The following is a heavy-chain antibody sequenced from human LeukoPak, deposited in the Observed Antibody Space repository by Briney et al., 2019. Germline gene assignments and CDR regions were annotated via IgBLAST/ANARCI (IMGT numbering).Heavy chain of an antibody. CDR1: GFTFSSYS. CDR2: ISSSSSTI. Sequence: GGSLRLSCAASGFTFSSYSMNWVRQAPGKGLEWVSYISSSSSTIYYADSVKGRFTISRDNAKNSLYLQMNSLRDEDTAVYYCAKEYCGGDCHSDYFDYWGQGTLVTVSS. D-gene: IGHD2-21*02. CDR3: AKEYCGGDCHSDYFDY. V-gene: IGHV3-48*02. J-gene: IGHJ4*02.